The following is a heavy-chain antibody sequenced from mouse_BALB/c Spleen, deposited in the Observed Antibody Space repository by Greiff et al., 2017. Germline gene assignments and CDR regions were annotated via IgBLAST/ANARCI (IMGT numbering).Heavy chain of an antibody. D-gene: IGHD2-3*01. CDR1: GYSITSGYY. CDR3: ARGENGYYEAWFAY. Sequence: EVKLVESGPGLVKPSQSLSLTCSVTGYSITSGYYWNWIRQFPGNKLEWMGYISYDGSNNYNPSLKNRISITRDTSKNQFFLKLNSVTTEDTATYYCARGENGYYEAWFAYWGQGTLVTVSA. V-gene: IGHV3-6*02. CDR2: ISYDGSN. J-gene: IGHJ3*01.